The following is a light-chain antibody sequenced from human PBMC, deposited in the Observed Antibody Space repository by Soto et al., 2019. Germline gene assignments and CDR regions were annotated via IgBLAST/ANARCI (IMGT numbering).Light chain of an antibody. CDR2: NAS. V-gene: IGKV3-15*01. Sequence: DIVMTQSPATLSVSPGERATFSCRASQSVRRNLAWYQQKPGHPPRLLMYNASTRATGIPARFSGSGSGTEFALTISSLQSEDFAFYYCQQYYNWPPWTFGQGTKVEIK. CDR1: QSVRRN. CDR3: QQYYNWPPWT. J-gene: IGKJ1*01.